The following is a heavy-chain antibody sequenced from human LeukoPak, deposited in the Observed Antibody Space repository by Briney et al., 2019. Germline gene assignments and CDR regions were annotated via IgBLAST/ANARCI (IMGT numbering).Heavy chain of an antibody. CDR1: GFIFSDYD. CDR2: ITSNGGRT. CDR3: ARGAASGGYDY. Sequence: PGGSLRLSCAASGFIFSDYDVHWVRQAPGKGLEFVSAITSNGGRTFYANSVKGRFTISRDNSKNALYLQMDSPRADDMAVYYCARGAASGGYDYWGQGALVTVSS. V-gene: IGHV3-64*01. J-gene: IGHJ4*02. D-gene: IGHD3-10*01.